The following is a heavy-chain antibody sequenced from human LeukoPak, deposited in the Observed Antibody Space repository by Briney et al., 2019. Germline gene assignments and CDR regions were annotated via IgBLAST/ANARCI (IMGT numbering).Heavy chain of an antibody. Sequence: GGSLRLSCAASGFTFSSYAMSWVRQAPGKGLEWVSAISGSGGSTYYADSVEGRFTISRDNSKNTLYLQMNSLRAEDTAVYYCAKDLRGVVAATSFDYWGQGTLVTVSS. CDR3: AKDLRGVVAATSFDY. CDR1: GFTFSSYA. CDR2: ISGSGGST. V-gene: IGHV3-23*01. D-gene: IGHD2-15*01. J-gene: IGHJ4*02.